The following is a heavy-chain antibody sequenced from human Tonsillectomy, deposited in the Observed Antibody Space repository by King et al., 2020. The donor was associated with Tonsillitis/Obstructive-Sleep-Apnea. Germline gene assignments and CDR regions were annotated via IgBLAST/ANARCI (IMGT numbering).Heavy chain of an antibody. V-gene: IGHV4-34*01. CDR1: GGSFSGYY. CDR2: INHSGST. CDR3: ARGEVGATTLYYHYALDV. Sequence: QVQLQQWGAGLLKPSETLSLTCAVYGGSFSGYYWSWIRQPPGKGLEWIGEINHSGSTNYNPSLKSRVTLSVDTSKNQFSLRLGSVTAADTAVYYCARGEVGATTLYYHYALDVWGQGTTLTVSS. D-gene: IGHD1-26*01. J-gene: IGHJ6*02.